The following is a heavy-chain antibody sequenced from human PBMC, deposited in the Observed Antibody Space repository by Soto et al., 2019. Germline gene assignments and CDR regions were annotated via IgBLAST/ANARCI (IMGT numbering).Heavy chain of an antibody. J-gene: IGHJ6*03. CDR3: ARGYDFWSGYYPEYYYYMDV. D-gene: IGHD3-3*01. V-gene: IGHV1-2*04. CDR2: INPNSGGT. Sequence: ASVKVSCKASGYTFTGYYMHWVRQAPGQGLEWMGWINPNSGGTNYAQKFQGWVTMTRDTSISTAYMELSRLRSDDTAVYYCARGYDFWSGYYPEYYYYMDVWGKGTTVTVSS. CDR1: GYTFTGYY.